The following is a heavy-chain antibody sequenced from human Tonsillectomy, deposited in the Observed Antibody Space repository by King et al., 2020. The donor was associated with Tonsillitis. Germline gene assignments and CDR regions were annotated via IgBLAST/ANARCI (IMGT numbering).Heavy chain of an antibody. CDR2: IRTYNGNT. CDR1: GYTFISYG. Sequence: QLVQSGAEVKKPGASVKVSCKASGYTFISYGISWVRQAPGQGLEWMGWIRTYNGNTNYSQKLQGRVTMTTDTSTSTAYMELKSLRSDDTAVYYCARGSYGDSPAFDIWGQGTMVTVSS. V-gene: IGHV1-18*01. CDR3: ARGSYGDSPAFDI. D-gene: IGHD4-17*01. J-gene: IGHJ3*02.